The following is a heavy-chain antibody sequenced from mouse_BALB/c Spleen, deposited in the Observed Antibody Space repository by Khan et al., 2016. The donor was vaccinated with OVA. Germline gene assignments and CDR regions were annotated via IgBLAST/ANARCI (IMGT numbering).Heavy chain of an antibody. J-gene: IGHJ2*01. CDR1: GYTFTTYW. CDR2: INPTSGYT. V-gene: IGHV1-7*01. CDR3: TRDRIDY. Sequence: VQLQQSGAELAKPGASVKMSCKASGYTFTTYWMHWVKQRPGQGLEWIGYINPTSGYTDYNEKFKDKATWSADKSSSTAYMQLSSLTSEDTEVYYCTRDRIDYWGQGTTLTVSS.